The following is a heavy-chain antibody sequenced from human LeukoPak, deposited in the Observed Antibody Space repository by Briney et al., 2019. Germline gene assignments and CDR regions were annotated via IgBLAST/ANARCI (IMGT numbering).Heavy chain of an antibody. J-gene: IGHJ4*02. V-gene: IGHV3-48*01. CDR1: GFTFGTYS. CDR3: AKGSSGWPLNFDY. D-gene: IGHD6-19*01. CDR2: ITSSSSAK. Sequence: PGGSLRLSCVASGFTFGTYSMNWVRQAPGKGLEWVSYITSSSSAKYYADSVKGRFTISRDNAENSLYLQMNSLRAEDTAVYYCAKGSSGWPLNFDYWGQGTLVTVSS.